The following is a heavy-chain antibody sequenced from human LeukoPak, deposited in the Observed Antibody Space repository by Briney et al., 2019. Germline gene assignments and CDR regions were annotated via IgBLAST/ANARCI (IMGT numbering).Heavy chain of an antibody. D-gene: IGHD3-22*01. Sequence: PGGSLRLSCAAPGFTFSSYGMHWVRQAPGKGLEWVAFIRYDGSNKYYADSVKGRFTISRGNSKNTLYLQMNSLRAEDTAVYYCAKDIYYDSSGYYYDAFDIWGQGTMVTVSS. CDR3: AKDIYYDSSGYYYDAFDI. V-gene: IGHV3-30*02. J-gene: IGHJ3*02. CDR2: IRYDGSNK. CDR1: GFTFSSYG.